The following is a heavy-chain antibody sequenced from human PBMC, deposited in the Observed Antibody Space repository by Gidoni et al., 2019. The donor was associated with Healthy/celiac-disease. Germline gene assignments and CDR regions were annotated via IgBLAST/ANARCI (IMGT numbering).Heavy chain of an antibody. CDR3: ARGRQEGSGSYYNGGWFDP. D-gene: IGHD3-10*01. Sequence: LVQSGAEVKKPGSSVKVSCKASGGTFSSYAISWVRQAPGQGLEWMGGIIPIFGTANYAQKFQGRVTITADESTSTAYMELSSLRSEDTAVYYCARGRQEGSGSYYNGGWFDPWGQGTLVTVSS. CDR1: GGTFSSYA. J-gene: IGHJ5*02. CDR2: IIPIFGTA. V-gene: IGHV1-69*01.